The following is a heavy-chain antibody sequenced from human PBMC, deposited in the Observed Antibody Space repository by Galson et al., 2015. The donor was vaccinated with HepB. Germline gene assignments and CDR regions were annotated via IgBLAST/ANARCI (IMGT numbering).Heavy chain of an antibody. Sequence: SLRLSCAASGFTVSKNYMSWVRQAPGKGLEWVSVIYSDGSTYYADSVKGRFTISRDTSKNTLYLQMNSLRAEDTAVYYCARDLVLWFGESIGGMDVWGQGTTVTVSS. J-gene: IGHJ6*02. D-gene: IGHD3-10*01. CDR2: IYSDGST. V-gene: IGHV3-66*01. CDR3: ARDLVLWFGESIGGMDV. CDR1: GFTVSKNY.